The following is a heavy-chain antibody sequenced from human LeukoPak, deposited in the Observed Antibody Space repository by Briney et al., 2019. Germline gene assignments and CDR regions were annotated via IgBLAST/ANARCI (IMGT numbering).Heavy chain of an antibody. D-gene: IGHD2-15*01. V-gene: IGHV3-53*01. J-gene: IGHJ4*02. Sequence: GGSLRLSCAASGFTFSSWVRQAPGKGLEWVSIIYSGGSTFCADSVKGRFTISRDNSKNTLYLQMNSLRAEDTAVYYCARGGGHMDFDYWGQGTLVTVSS. CDR3: ARGGGHMDFDY. CDR1: GFTFSS. CDR2: IYSGGST.